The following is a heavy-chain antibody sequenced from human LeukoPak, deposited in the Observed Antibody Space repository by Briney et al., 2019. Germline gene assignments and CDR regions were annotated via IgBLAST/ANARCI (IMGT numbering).Heavy chain of an antibody. V-gene: IGHV4-34*01. D-gene: IGHD3-22*01. CDR2: INHSGST. CDR3: AREKDYYDSSGSFSSREIDY. CDR1: GGSFSGYY. Sequence: SSETLSLTCAVYGGSFSGYYWSWIRQPPGKGLEWIGEINHSGSTNYNPSLKSRVTISVDTSKNQFSLKLSSVTAADTAVYYCAREKDYYDSSGSFSSREIDYWGQGTLVTVSS. J-gene: IGHJ4*02.